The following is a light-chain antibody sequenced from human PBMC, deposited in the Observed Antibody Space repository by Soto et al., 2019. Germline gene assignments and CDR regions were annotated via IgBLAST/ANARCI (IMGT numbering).Light chain of an antibody. CDR1: SSNIGSNY. J-gene: IGLJ2*01. CDR3: AAWDDSLSGVV. V-gene: IGLV1-47*01. CDR2: RNS. Sequence: QLVLTQPPSASGTPGQRVTISCSGSSSNIGSNYVYWYQQLPGTVPQLLIYRNSERPSGVPDRFSGSKSGTSASLAISGLRSEDEDDYYCAAWDDSLSGVVFGGGTQLTVL.